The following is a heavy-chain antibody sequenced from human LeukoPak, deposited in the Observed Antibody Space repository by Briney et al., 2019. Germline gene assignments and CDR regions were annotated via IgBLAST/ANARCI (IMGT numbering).Heavy chain of an antibody. D-gene: IGHD4-17*01. J-gene: IGHJ4*02. CDR3: ARTKKVDYGDYENYFDY. Sequence: ASVKVSCKASGYTFSTYDINWVRQATGQGLEWMGWLNPNSGNTGFAQKFQGRVTMTRNTSISTAYMELSSLRSDDTAVYYCARTKKVDYGDYENYFDYWGQGTQVTVSS. CDR1: GYTFSTYD. CDR2: LNPNSGNT. V-gene: IGHV1-8*01.